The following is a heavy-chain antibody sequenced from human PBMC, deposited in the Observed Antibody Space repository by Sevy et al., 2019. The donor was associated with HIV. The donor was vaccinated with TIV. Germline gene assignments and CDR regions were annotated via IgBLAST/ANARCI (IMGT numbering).Heavy chain of an antibody. CDR2: ISYDGSNK. Sequence: GGSLRLSCAASGFTFSSYAMHWVRQAPGEGLKWVAVISYDGSNKYYEDSVKGRFTISRDNSKNTLYLQMEGLRAEDTALYYCARDDEPDYYYFDMDVWGQGTTVTVSS. CDR3: ARDDEPDYYYFDMDV. V-gene: IGHV3-30-3*01. CDR1: GFTFSSYA. J-gene: IGHJ6*01.